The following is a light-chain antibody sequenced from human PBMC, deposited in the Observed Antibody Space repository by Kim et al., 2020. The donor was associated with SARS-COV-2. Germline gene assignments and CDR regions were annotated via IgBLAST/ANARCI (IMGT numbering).Light chain of an antibody. V-gene: IGLV7-43*01. CDR3: VLYYGGAWV. CDR2: GTS. Sequence: PGGTFTRACASNTGAVTSAYYPSWFQQKPGQAPRALIYGTSNKQSWTPARFSGSLLGGKAALTLSDVQPEDEAEYYCVLYYGGAWVFGGGTQLTVL. CDR1: TGAVTSAYY. J-gene: IGLJ3*02.